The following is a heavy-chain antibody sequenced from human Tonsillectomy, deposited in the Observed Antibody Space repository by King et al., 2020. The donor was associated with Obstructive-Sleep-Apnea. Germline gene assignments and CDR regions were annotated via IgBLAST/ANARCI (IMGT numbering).Heavy chain of an antibody. V-gene: IGHV3-30*04. CDR1: GFTFSSYA. D-gene: IGHD1-1*01. CDR2: ISYDGSNK. Sequence: VQLVESGGGVVQPGRSLRLSCAASGFTFSSYAMHWVRQAPGKGLEWVAVISYDGSNKYYADSVKGRFTISRDNSKNTLYLQMNSLSAEDTAVYYCAREDWNLDYGMDVWGQGTTVTVSS. CDR3: AREDWNLDYGMDV. J-gene: IGHJ6*02.